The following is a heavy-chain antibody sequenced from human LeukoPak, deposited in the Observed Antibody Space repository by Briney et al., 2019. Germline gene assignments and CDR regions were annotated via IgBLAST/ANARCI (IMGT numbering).Heavy chain of an antibody. J-gene: IGHJ5*02. CDR2: ISPYNGNT. CDR3: ARGFRQQVDRGWFDP. V-gene: IGHV1-18*01. Sequence: ASVKVSCKASGYTFTSYDINWVRQATGQGLEWMGWISPYNGNTNYAQNLQGRVTMTTDISTSTAYMELRSLRSDDTAVYCCARGFRQQVDRGWFDPWGQGTLVTVSS. D-gene: IGHD6-13*01. CDR1: GYTFTSYD.